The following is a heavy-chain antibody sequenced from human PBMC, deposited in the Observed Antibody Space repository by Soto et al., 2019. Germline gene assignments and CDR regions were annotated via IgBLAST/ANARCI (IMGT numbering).Heavy chain of an antibody. V-gene: IGHV3-33*01. J-gene: IGHJ6*02. CDR2: IWFDGSNK. CDR1: GFTFSSYG. Sequence: GGSLRLSCAASGFTFSSYGMHWVRQAPGKGPEWVASIWFDGSNKDHADSVKGRFTISRDNSRNMVYLQMNSLKAEDTAVYYCARDGHRTSSVHYGLDVWGQGSTVTVSS. CDR3: ARDGHRTSSVHYGLDV.